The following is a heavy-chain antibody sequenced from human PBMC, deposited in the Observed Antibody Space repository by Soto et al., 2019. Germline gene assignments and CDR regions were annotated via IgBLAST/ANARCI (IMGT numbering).Heavy chain of an antibody. D-gene: IGHD3-22*01. CDR3: AKDEYYYSRSGYYIFDS. CDR1: GFTFSAYG. Sequence: GGPLRLSCQVSGFTFSAYGMHWVRQAPSKGQEWVAAISHDGTNKNYGDSVKGRFTISRDNSKKTLYLQMNSLRPEDTALYYCAKDEYYYSRSGYYIFDSWGQGTLVTVSS. J-gene: IGHJ4*02. V-gene: IGHV3-30*18. CDR2: ISHDGTNK.